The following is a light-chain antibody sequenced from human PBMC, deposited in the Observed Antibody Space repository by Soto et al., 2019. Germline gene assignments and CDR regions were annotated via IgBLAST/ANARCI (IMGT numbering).Light chain of an antibody. CDR2: EVS. CDR1: NSDVGGYNY. Sequence: QSALTQPPSASGSPGQSVTISCTGTNSDVGGYNYVSWYQQHPGKAPNLMIYEVSKRPSGVPDRFSGSKSGNTASLTVSGLQAEDEGEYYCSSYAGSGSLLFGGGTKLTVL. V-gene: IGLV2-8*01. CDR3: SSYAGSGSLL. J-gene: IGLJ2*01.